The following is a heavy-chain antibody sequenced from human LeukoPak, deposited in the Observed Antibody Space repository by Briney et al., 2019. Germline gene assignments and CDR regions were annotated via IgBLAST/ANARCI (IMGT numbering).Heavy chain of an antibody. V-gene: IGHV4-59*01. CDR3: ARGGSGWYRVYYYYMDV. D-gene: IGHD6-19*01. CDR1: GGSSSSYY. Sequence: SETLSLTCTVSGGSSSSYYWSWIRQPPGKGLEWIGYIYYSGSTNYNPSLKSRVTISVDTSKNQFSLKLSSVTAADTAVYYCARGGSGWYRVYYYYMDVWGKGTTVTVSS. CDR2: IYYSGST. J-gene: IGHJ6*03.